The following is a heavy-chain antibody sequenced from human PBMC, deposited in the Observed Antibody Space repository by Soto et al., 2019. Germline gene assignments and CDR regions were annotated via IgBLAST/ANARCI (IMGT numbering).Heavy chain of an antibody. Sequence: SVKVSCKASGGTFSSYAISWVRQAPGQGLEWMGGIIPIFGTANYAQKFQGRVTMTTDTSTSTAYMELRSLRSDDTAVYYCARERPYYDILTGYFDAFDIWGQGTMVTVSS. CDR1: GGTFSSYA. J-gene: IGHJ3*02. D-gene: IGHD3-9*01. CDR3: ARERPYYDILTGYFDAFDI. V-gene: IGHV1-69*05. CDR2: IIPIFGTA.